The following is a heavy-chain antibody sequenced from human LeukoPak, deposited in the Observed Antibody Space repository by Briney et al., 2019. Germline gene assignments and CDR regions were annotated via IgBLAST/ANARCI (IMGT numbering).Heavy chain of an antibody. CDR2: IYYSGST. J-gene: IGHJ4*02. Sequence: SETLSLTCTVSGGSISSSSYYWGWIRHPPGKGLEWIGSIYYSGSTNYNPSLKSRVTISVDTSKNHFSLRLSSVTAADTAVYYCARAMVRDYYFDYWGQGTLVTVSS. CDR1: GGSISSSSYY. D-gene: IGHD3-10*01. V-gene: IGHV4-39*02. CDR3: ARAMVRDYYFDY.